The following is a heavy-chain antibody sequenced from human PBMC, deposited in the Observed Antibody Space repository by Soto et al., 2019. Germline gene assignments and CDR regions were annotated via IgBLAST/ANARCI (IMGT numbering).Heavy chain of an antibody. CDR1: GGSMRGSTSNCY. D-gene: IGHD3-16*01. CDR2: IYYSGTT. V-gene: IGHV4-61*01. CDR3: ARAMGDWGTYYYYYGFDV. J-gene: IGHJ6*02. Sequence: QVQLQESGPGLVKPSETLSLTCSVSGGSMRGSTSNCYWSWIRQSPGKGLEWIGSIYYSGTTTYSPSLESRLTMSVYTSKSQFSLNLTSVTAADTAVYYCARAMGDWGTYYYYYGFDVWGQGTTVTVSS.